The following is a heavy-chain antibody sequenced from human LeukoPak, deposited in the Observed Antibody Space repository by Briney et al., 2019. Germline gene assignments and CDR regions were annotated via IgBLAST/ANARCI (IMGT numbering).Heavy chain of an antibody. CDR3: ARGRGYCSGGSCYSDY. Sequence: ASVKVSCTASGYTFTSYGISWVRQAPGQGLEWIGWISAYNGNTNYAQKLQGRVTMTTDTSTSTAYMELRSLRSDDTAVYYCARGRGYCSGGSCYSDYWGQGTLVTVSS. CDR1: GYTFTSYG. D-gene: IGHD2-15*01. V-gene: IGHV1-18*01. CDR2: ISAYNGNT. J-gene: IGHJ4*02.